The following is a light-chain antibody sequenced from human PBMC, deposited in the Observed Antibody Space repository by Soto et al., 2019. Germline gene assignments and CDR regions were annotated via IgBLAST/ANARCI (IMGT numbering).Light chain of an antibody. V-gene: IGLV2-11*01. J-gene: IGLJ1*01. Sequence: QSVLTQPRSGSGSPGQWVTIPWPGTNGNVGSEHYFSRYQPHSGPSPKRGIYDFYNRPSGLPARFLSSKSNNTASLTISGLQAEDEADYFCCSYAGSNTFDVFGTGTTVTVL. CDR1: NGNVGSEHY. CDR3: CSYAGSNTFDV. CDR2: DFY.